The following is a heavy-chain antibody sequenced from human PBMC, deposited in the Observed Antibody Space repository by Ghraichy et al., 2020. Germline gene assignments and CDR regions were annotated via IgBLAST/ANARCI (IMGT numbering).Heavy chain of an antibody. CDR3: ARGGDSNSHFDY. Sequence: SETLSLTCTVSGGSISSYYWSWIRQPPGKGLEWIGYIYYSGSTNYNPSLKSRVTISVDTSKNQFSLKLSSVTAADTAVYYCARGGDSNSHFDYWGQGTLVTVSS. CDR2: IYYSGST. CDR1: GGSISSYY. D-gene: IGHD4-11*01. V-gene: IGHV4-59*01. J-gene: IGHJ4*02.